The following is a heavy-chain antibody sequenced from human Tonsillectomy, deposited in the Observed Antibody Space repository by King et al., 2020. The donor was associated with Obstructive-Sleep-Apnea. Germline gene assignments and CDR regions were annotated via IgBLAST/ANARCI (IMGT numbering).Heavy chain of an antibody. Sequence: QLQESGPGLVKPSETLSLTCTVSGGSISSSNYYWGWIRQPPGKGLEWIGSIYYSVSTYYNPSLKSRVTISVDTSKNQFSLKLSSVTAADTAVYYCARVGYGDYVGARSASDYWGQGTLVTVSS. D-gene: IGHD4-17*01. CDR3: ARVGYGDYVGARSASDY. J-gene: IGHJ4*02. V-gene: IGHV4-39*07. CDR1: GGSISSSNYY. CDR2: IYYSVST.